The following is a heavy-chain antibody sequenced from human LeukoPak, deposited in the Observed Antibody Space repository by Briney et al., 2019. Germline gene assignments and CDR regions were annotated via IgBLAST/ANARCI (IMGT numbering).Heavy chain of an antibody. CDR1: GFTFNIYG. D-gene: IGHD6-13*01. CDR2: ISRGGSTV. CDR3: AKAQQQLVTFDY. Sequence: GGSLRLSCAASGFTFNIYGMNWVRQAPGKGLEWVSYISRGGSTVYYADSVKDRFTISRDNAKNSLCLQMNSLTADDTAVYYCAKAQQQLVTFDYWGQGTLVTVSS. J-gene: IGHJ4*02. V-gene: IGHV3-48*04.